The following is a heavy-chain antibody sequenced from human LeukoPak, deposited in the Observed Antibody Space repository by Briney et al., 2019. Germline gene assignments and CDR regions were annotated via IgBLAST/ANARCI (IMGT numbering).Heavy chain of an antibody. V-gene: IGHV1-2*02. Sequence: ASVKVSCKASGYTFTGYYMHWVRQAPGQGLEWMGWINPNSGGTNYAQKFQGRVTMTRDTSISTAYMELSRLRSDDTAVYYCAREYTAMVGENWFDPWGQGTLVTVSS. CDR3: AREYTAMVGENWFDP. J-gene: IGHJ5*02. CDR1: GYTFTGYY. D-gene: IGHD5-18*01. CDR2: INPNSGGT.